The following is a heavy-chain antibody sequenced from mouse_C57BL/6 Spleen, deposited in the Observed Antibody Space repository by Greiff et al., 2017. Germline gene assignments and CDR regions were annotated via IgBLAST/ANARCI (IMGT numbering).Heavy chain of an antibody. CDR2: INPGSGGT. CDR3: ARFPYSYYGSSMFDY. Sequence: QVQLQQSGAELVRPGTSVKVSCKASGYAFTNYLIEWVKQRPGQGLEWIGVINPGSGGTNYNEKFKGKATLTADNSSSTAYMQLSSLTSEDSAVYFCARFPYSYYGSSMFDYWGQGTTLTVSS. V-gene: IGHV1-54*01. J-gene: IGHJ2*01. CDR1: GYAFTNYL. D-gene: IGHD1-1*01.